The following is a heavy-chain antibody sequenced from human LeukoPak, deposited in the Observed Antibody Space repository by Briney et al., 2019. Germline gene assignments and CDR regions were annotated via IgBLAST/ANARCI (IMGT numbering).Heavy chain of an antibody. D-gene: IGHD6-19*01. V-gene: IGHV3-7*01. CDR2: IKQDGSEK. CDR3: ARDRPQQWLVRGQRGYYYYMDV. CDR1: GFAFNNYW. Sequence: GGSLRLSCAASGFAFNNYWMTWVRQAPGMGLEWVANIKQDGSEKYYVGSVKGRFTISRDIAKNSLYLQMNSLRAEDTAVYYCARDRPQQWLVRGQRGYYYYMDVWGKGTTVTISS. J-gene: IGHJ6*03.